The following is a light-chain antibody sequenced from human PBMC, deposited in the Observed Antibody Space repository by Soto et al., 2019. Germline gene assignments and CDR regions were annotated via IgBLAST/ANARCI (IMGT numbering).Light chain of an antibody. J-gene: IGLJ3*02. CDR2: EAT. CDR1: SSDVGSYNL. CDR3: CAYAGSGTVV. V-gene: IGLV2-23*01. Sequence: QSVLTQPASVSGSPEQSITISCTGTSSDVGSYNLASWYQQHPGKAPKVMIYEATKRPSGVSNRFSGSKSGNTASLTISGLQAEDEADYYCCAYAGSGTVVFGGGTKLTVL.